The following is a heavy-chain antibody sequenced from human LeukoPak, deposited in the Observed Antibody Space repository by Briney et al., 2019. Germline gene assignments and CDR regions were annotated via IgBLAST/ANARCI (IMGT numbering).Heavy chain of an antibody. CDR1: GGTFSSYA. J-gene: IGHJ4*02. CDR2: IIPIFGKA. V-gene: IGHV1-69*05. Sequence: SVKVSCKASGGTFSSYAISWVRQAPGQGLEWMGGIIPIFGKANYAQKFQGRVTITTDESTSTAYMELSSLRSEDTAVYYCARPLRFLEWLPLDYWGQGTLVTVCS. D-gene: IGHD3-3*01. CDR3: ARPLRFLEWLPLDY.